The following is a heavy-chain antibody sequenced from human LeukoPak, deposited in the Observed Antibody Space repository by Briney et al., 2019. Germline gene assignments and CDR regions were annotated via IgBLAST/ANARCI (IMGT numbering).Heavy chain of an antibody. CDR1: GYTFTGYY. D-gene: IGHD1-14*01. V-gene: IGHV1-2*02. CDR2: INPNSGGT. CDR3: AKDLIPDDYYYMDV. Sequence: GASVKVSCKASGYTFTGYYIHWVRQAPGQGLEWLGWINPNSGGTNYAQKFQGRVTMTRDTSITTAYMDLTRLRSDGTAVYYCAKDLIPDDYYYMDVWGKGTTVIVSS. J-gene: IGHJ6*03.